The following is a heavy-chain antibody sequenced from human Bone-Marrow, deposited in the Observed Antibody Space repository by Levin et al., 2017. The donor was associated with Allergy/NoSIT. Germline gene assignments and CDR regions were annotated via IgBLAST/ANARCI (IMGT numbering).Heavy chain of an antibody. CDR2: ISSSSSYI. CDR1: GFTFSSYS. CDR3: ARDTLLWFGDHWFDP. Sequence: GGSLRLSCAASGFTFSSYSMNWVRQAPGKGLEWVSSISSSSSYIYYADSVKGRFTISRDNAKNSLYLQMNSLRAEDTAVYYCARDTLLWFGDHWFDPWGQGTLVTVSS. D-gene: IGHD3-10*01. V-gene: IGHV3-21*01. J-gene: IGHJ5*02.